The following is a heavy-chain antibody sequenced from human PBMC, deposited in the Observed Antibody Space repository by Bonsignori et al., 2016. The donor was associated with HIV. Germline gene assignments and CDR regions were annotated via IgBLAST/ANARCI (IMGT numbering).Heavy chain of an antibody. V-gene: IGHV4-61*02. J-gene: IGHJ2*01. CDR3: ARGLRGGFDL. CDR1: GGPISSGSYY. D-gene: IGHD3-10*01. CDR2: IYTSGST. Sequence: SETLSLTCTVSGGPISSGSYYWSWIRQPAGKGLEWIGRIYTSGSTNYNPSLESRVTISVDMSKNQFSLKLSSGTAAGTAVYYCARGLRGGFDLWGRGTLVTVSS.